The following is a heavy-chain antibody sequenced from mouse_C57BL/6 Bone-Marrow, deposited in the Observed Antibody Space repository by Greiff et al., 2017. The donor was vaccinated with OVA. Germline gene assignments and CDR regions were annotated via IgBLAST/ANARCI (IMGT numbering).Heavy chain of an antibody. CDR2: IHPNSGST. CDR1: GYTFTSYW. Sequence: VQLQQPGAELVKPGASVKLSCKASGYTFTSYWMHWVKQRPGQGLEWIGMIHPNSGSTNYNEKFKSKATLTVDKSSSPAYMQLSSLSSEDSAVYYCASYSNYPLYAMDYWGQGTSVTVSS. V-gene: IGHV1-64*01. J-gene: IGHJ4*01. CDR3: ASYSNYPLYAMDY. D-gene: IGHD2-5*01.